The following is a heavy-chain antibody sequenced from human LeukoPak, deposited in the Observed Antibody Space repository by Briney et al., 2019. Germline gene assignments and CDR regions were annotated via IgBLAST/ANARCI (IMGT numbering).Heavy chain of an antibody. CDR2: INGGNGNT. D-gene: IGHD3-10*01. V-gene: IGHV1-3*01. CDR3: ARDPTYYGAGSYWSLYYFDY. CDR1: GYTFTSCA. J-gene: IGHJ4*02. Sequence: ASVKVSCKASGYTFTSCALHWVRQAPGQRLEWMGWINGGNGNTKYSQKFQGRVTITRDTSASTAYMELSSLRSEDTAVYYCARDPTYYGAGSYWSLYYFDYWGQGTLVTVSS.